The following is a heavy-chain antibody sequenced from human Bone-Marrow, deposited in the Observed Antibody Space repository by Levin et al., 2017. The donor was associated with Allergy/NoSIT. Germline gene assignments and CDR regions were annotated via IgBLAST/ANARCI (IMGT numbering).Heavy chain of an antibody. CDR3: ARHRIVTGTHGGPNWFDP. D-gene: IGHD1-20*01. V-gene: IGHV4-39*01. Sequence: SETLSLTCTVSGVSITSSAYYWGWIRQPPEKGLEWIGSIYYSGSTYYNPSLKSRVTISVDTPKNQFSLKLSSVTAADTAVYYCARHRIVTGTHGGPNWFDPWGQGTLVTVSS. CDR1: GVSITSSAYY. CDR2: IYYSGST. J-gene: IGHJ5*02.